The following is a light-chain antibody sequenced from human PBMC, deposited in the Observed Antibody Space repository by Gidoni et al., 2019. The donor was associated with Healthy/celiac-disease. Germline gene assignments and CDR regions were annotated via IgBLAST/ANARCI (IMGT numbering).Light chain of an antibody. J-gene: IGLJ2*01. V-gene: IGLV2-11*01. Sequence: QSALTQPRSVSGSPGQSVTISCTGASSDVGAYNYVSWYQQHPGKAPKLMIYDVSERPSGVPDRFSGSKSANTASLTISGLQAEDEADYYCCSYAGSYSLIFGGGTKLTVL. CDR2: DVS. CDR3: CSYAGSYSLI. CDR1: SSDVGAYNY.